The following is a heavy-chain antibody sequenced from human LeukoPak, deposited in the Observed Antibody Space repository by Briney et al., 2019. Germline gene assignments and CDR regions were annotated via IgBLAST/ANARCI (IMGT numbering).Heavy chain of an antibody. D-gene: IGHD3-9*01. V-gene: IGHV3-15*01. Sequence: GGSLRLSCAASGFTFNNAWMSWVRQAPGKGLEWVGRIKTKSDGGTADYAAPVKGRFTISRDDSKATLYLQMNSLKTEDTAVYYCAIDKGARDFWGQGTLVTVSS. CDR1: GFTFNNAW. CDR2: IKTKSDGGTA. J-gene: IGHJ4*02. CDR3: AIDKGARDF.